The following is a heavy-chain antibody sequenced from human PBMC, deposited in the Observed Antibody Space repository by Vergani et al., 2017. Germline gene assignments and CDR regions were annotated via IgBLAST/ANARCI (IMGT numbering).Heavy chain of an antibody. CDR1: GFTFSIYE. D-gene: IGHD3-10*01. V-gene: IGHV3-48*03. J-gene: IGHJ4*02. Sequence: EVQLVASGGGLVQPGGSLRLSCAASGFTFSIYEMNWVRQAPGKGLEWVSYISSSGSTIYYADSVKGRFTISRDNAKNSLYLQMNSLRAEDTAVYYCARGKRGSGSFFAYWGQGTLVTVSS. CDR2: ISSSGSTI. CDR3: ARGKRGSGSFFAY.